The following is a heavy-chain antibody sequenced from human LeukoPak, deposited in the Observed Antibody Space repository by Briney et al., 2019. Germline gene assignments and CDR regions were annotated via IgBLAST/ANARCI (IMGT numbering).Heavy chain of an antibody. CDR2: LYSGGRT. D-gene: IGHD3-22*01. CDR1: GFSISSNY. V-gene: IGHV3-53*01. J-gene: IGHJ4*02. Sequence: GGSLRLSCAASGFSISSNYMSWIRQAPGKGLEWVAILYSGGRTEYADSVKGRFAVSRDNSKNSLYLQMNSLRAEDTALYYCARVGGVDYYDSSGYYGNFDYWGQGTLVTVSS. CDR3: ARVGGVDYYDSSGYYGNFDY.